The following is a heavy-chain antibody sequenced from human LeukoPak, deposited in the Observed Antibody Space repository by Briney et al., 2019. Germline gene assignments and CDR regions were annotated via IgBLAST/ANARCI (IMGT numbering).Heavy chain of an antibody. CDR2: INHSGST. Sequence: SETLSLTCAVYGGSFSGYYWGWIRQPPGKGLEWIGEINHSGSTNYNPSLKSRVTISVDTSKNQFSLKLSSVTAADTAVYYCARKGRDYYGSGSYYPPDYWGQGTLVTVSS. CDR1: GGSFSGYY. D-gene: IGHD3-10*01. V-gene: IGHV4-34*01. J-gene: IGHJ4*02. CDR3: ARKGRDYYGSGSYYPPDY.